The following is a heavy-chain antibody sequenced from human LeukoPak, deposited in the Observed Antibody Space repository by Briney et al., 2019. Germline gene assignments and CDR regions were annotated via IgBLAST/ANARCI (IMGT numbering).Heavy chain of an antibody. Sequence: GKSLRLSCAASGFTFSNYAMHWVRQAPGKGLEWVSLISSGGTYEYYADSVKGRFTISRDNSKNTLYLQLNSLRAEDTAVYYCARDSTYYYDSGSSGPRYFGNWGQGTLVTVSS. CDR2: ISSGGTYE. D-gene: IGHD3-10*01. CDR1: GFTFSNYA. J-gene: IGHJ4*02. V-gene: IGHV3-30*16. CDR3: ARDSTYYYDSGSSGPRYFGN.